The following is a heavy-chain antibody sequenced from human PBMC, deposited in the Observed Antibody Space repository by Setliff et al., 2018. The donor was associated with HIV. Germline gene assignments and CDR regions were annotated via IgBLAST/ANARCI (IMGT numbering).Heavy chain of an antibody. V-gene: IGHV1-18*01. CDR2: ISPYNGDI. CDR1: GYIFDAYA. Sequence: ASVKVSCKTSGYIFDAYAITWVRQAPGQGLEWMGWISPYNGDINYAQKVQGRVTVTIDTSATKAYMELRSLTPDDTAVYYCARGPKLMIPTSNWFDSWGQGTPVTVS. CDR3: ARGPKLMIPTSNWFDS. D-gene: IGHD3-22*01. J-gene: IGHJ5*01.